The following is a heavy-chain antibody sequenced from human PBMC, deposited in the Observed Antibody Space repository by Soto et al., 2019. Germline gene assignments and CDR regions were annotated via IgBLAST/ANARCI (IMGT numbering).Heavy chain of an antibody. D-gene: IGHD4-17*01. CDR2: IIPIFGTA. J-gene: IGHJ2*01. CDR3: ASSPPPTVTMYSRYFDL. V-gene: IGHV1-69*14. Sequence: QVQLVQSGAEVKKPGSSVKVSCKTSGGTFSSYAINWVRQAPGQGLEWMGGIIPIFGTANYAQKFQGRITMTAXXSXNXXYMELRSLRSDDTAVYYCASSPPPTVTMYSRYFDLWGRGTLVTVSS. CDR1: GGTFSSYA.